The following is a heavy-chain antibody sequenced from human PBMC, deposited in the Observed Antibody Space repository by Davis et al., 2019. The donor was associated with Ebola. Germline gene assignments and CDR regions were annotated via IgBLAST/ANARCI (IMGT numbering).Heavy chain of an antibody. CDR2: VSWSSDRI. D-gene: IGHD3-10*01. CDR3: VKDIRGGLIMVQGVVLDY. V-gene: IGHV3-9*01. CDR1: GFNFGDYY. J-gene: IGHJ4*02. Sequence: PGGSLRLSCAASGFNFGDYYMSWIRQAPGKGLEWVSSVSWSSDRIAYADSVRGRFTVSRDNAKGFLYLQMNSLRVEDTALYYCVKDIRGGLIMVQGVVLDYWGQGTLVTVSS.